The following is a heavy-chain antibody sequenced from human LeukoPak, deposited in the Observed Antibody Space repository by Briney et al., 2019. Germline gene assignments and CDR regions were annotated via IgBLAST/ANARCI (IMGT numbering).Heavy chain of an antibody. J-gene: IGHJ6*02. D-gene: IGHD5-18*01. CDR2: INHSGST. Sequence: SETLSLTCAVYGGSFSGYYWSWIRQPPRKGLEWIGEINHSGSTNYNPSLKSRVTISVDTSKNQFSLKLSSVTAADTAVYYCARGLQLPYTYYYYGMDVWGQGTTVTVSS. CDR1: GGSFSGYY. V-gene: IGHV4-34*01. CDR3: ARGLQLPYTYYYYGMDV.